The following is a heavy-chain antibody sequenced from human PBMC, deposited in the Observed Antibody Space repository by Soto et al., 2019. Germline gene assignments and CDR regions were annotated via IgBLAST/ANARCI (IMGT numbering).Heavy chain of an antibody. CDR3: AREGRYYGSGSYYLSSVPLYYFDY. CDR2: IYYSGST. D-gene: IGHD3-10*01. V-gene: IGHV4-30-4*01. J-gene: IGHJ4*02. Sequence: QVQLQESGPGLVKPSQTLSLTCTVSGGSISSGDYYWSWIRQPPGKGLEWIGYIYYSGSTYYNPSLKSRVTISVDTSKNQFSLKLSSVTAADTAVYYCAREGRYYGSGSYYLSSVPLYYFDYWGQGTLVTVSS. CDR1: GGSISSGDYY.